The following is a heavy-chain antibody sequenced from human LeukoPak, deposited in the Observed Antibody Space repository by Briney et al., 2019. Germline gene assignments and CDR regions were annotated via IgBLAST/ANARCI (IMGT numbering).Heavy chain of an antibody. D-gene: IGHD2-2*01. Sequence: SETLSLTCTVSGGSVTTSSYHWGWIRQPPGKGLEYIGTIYYSGSTYYNPSLRSRVTMSLDTSKNQFSLKLRSATAADTAVYYCARSGPTAGRPDAFDIWGQGTMLTVSS. J-gene: IGHJ3*02. V-gene: IGHV4-39*07. CDR3: ARSGPTAGRPDAFDI. CDR1: GGSVTTSSYH. CDR2: IYYSGST.